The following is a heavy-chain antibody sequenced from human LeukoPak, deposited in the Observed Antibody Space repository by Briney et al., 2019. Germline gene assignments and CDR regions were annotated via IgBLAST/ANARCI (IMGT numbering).Heavy chain of an antibody. CDR1: GFIVSSNY. Sequence: GGSLRLSCVASGFIVSSNYMSWVRQAPGKGLEWVSLIDSPGTTYYADSVKGRFTISRDNSKNTLYFQMNSLRAEDTAVYYCARRERLGYSYGRGTLDVWGQGTMVTVSS. CDR2: IDSPGTT. D-gene: IGHD5-18*01. V-gene: IGHV3-66*01. J-gene: IGHJ3*01. CDR3: ARRERLGYSYGRGTLDV.